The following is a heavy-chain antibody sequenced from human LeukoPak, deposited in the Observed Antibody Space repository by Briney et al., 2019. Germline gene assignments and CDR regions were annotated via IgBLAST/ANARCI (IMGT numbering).Heavy chain of an antibody. Sequence: KPSETLSLTCAVYGGSFSGYYWSWLRQPPGKGLEWIGEINHSGSTNYNPSLKSRVTISVDTSKNQFSLKLSSVTAADTAVYYCARVPRGIVVVPAARYYYYYYMDVWGKGTTVTVSS. CDR1: GGSFSGYY. CDR3: ARVPRGIVVVPAARYYYYYYMDV. D-gene: IGHD2-2*01. J-gene: IGHJ6*03. V-gene: IGHV4-34*01. CDR2: INHSGST.